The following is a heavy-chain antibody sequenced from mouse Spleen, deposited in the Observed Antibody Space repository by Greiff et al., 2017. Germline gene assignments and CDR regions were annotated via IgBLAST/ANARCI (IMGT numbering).Heavy chain of an antibody. D-gene: IGHD4-1*02. CDR2: IDPETGGT. CDR1: GYTFTDYE. Sequence: QVTLKVSGAELVRPGASVTLSCKASGYTFTDYEMHWVKQTPVHGLEWIGAIDPETGGTAYNQKFKGKAILTADKSSSTAYMELRSLTSEDSAVYYCTRPKVSNWDYYAMDYWGQGTSVTVSS. J-gene: IGHJ4*01. V-gene: IGHV1-15*01. CDR3: TRPKVSNWDYYAMDY.